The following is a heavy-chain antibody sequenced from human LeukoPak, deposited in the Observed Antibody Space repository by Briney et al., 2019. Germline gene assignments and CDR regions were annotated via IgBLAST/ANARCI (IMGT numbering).Heavy chain of an antibody. CDR1: GFTFSSYA. CDR2: ISSNGGST. V-gene: IGHV3-64*01. J-gene: IGHJ4*02. CDR3: ARCSGSSTYHSDDY. Sequence: GGSLRLSCAASGFTFSSYAMHWVRQAPGEGLEYVSAISSNGGSTYYANSVKGRFTISRDNAKNSLSMQMNSLRAEDTAVYYCARCSGSSTYHSDDYWGQGTLVTVSS. D-gene: IGHD2-15*01.